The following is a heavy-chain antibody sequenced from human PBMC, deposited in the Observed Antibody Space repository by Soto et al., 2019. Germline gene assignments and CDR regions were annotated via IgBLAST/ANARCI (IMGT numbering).Heavy chain of an antibody. CDR2: IIPIFGTA. CDR3: ARGKIYDSSGYYFPGPNWFDP. V-gene: IGHV1-69*06. CDR1: GGTFSSYA. D-gene: IGHD3-22*01. Sequence: SVKVSCKASGGTFSSYAISWVRQAPGQGLEWMGGIIPIFGTANYAHKFQGRVTITADKSTSTAYMELSSLRSEDTAVYYCARGKIYDSSGYYFPGPNWFDPWGQGTLVTVSS. J-gene: IGHJ5*02.